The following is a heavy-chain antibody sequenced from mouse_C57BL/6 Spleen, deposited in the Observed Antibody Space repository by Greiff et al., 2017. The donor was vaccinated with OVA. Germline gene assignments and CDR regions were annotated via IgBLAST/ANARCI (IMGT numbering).Heavy chain of an antibody. D-gene: IGHD1-1*01. J-gene: IGHJ4*01. CDR1: GFSLTSYG. CDR2: IWSDGST. Sequence: VQLVESGPGLVAPSQSLSITCTVSGFSLTSYGVHWVRQPPGKGLEWLVVIWSDGSTTYNSALKSRMSISKDNSKSQVFLKMNSLQTDDTAMYXGARHHGSSDEDYAMDYWGQGTSVTVSS. CDR3: ARHHGSSDEDYAMDY. V-gene: IGHV2-6-1*01.